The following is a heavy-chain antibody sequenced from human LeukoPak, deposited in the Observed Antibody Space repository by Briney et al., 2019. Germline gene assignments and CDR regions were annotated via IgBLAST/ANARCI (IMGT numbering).Heavy chain of an antibody. J-gene: IGHJ4*02. D-gene: IGHD3-22*01. CDR2: IIPIFGTA. Sequence: SVKVSCKASGGTFSSYAISWVRQAPGQGLEWMGGIIPIFGTANYAQKFQGRVTITTDESTSTAYMELSSLRPEDTAVYYCARAPYYYDSSGYYRSHLDYWGQGTLVTVSS. V-gene: IGHV1-69*05. CDR1: GGTFSSYA. CDR3: ARAPYYYDSSGYYRSHLDY.